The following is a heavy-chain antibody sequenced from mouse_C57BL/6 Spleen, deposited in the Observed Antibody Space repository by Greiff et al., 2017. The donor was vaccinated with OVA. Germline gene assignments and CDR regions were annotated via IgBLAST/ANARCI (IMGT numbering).Heavy chain of an antibody. J-gene: IGHJ3*01. CDR2: IRNKANGYTT. V-gene: IGHV7-3*01. D-gene: IGHD2-4*01. Sequence: DVMLVESGGGLVQPGGSLSLSCAASGFTFTDYYMSWVRQPPGKALEWLGFIRNKANGYTTEYSASVKGRFTISRDNSQSILYLQMNALRAEDSATYYCARYSGDYDAAYWGQGTLVTVSA. CDR1: GFTFTDYY. CDR3: ARYSGDYDAAY.